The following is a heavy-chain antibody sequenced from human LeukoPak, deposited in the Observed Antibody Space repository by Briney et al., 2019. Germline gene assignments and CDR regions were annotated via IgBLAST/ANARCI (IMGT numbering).Heavy chain of an antibody. Sequence: GGSLRLSCAASGFTFSDYYMTWIRKAPGRGLEWMSYISTSGSYTNYADSVKGRFTISRDNAESSLYLQMNSLRAEDTAVYYCARGGSRGYSGYDSNWGQGTLVTVSS. D-gene: IGHD5-12*01. V-gene: IGHV3-11*05. CDR2: ISTSGSYT. J-gene: IGHJ4*02. CDR1: GFTFSDYY. CDR3: ARGGSRGYSGYDSN.